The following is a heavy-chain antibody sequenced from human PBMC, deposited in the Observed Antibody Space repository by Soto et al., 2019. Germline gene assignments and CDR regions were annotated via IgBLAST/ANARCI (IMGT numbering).Heavy chain of an antibody. CDR3: AKGGWLVAFDY. J-gene: IGHJ4*02. D-gene: IGHD6-19*01. CDR1: GFTFSSYG. V-gene: IGHV3-30*18. Sequence: ESGGGVVQPGRSLRLSCAASGFTFSSYGMHWVRQAPGKGLEWVAVISYDGSNKYYADSVKGRFTISRDNSKNTLYLQMNSLRAEDTAVYYCAKGGWLVAFDYWGQGTLVTVSS. CDR2: ISYDGSNK.